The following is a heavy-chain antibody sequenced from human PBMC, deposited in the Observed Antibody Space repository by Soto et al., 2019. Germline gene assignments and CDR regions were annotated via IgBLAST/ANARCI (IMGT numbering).Heavy chain of an antibody. CDR3: ARLSSIDSSGYYLDY. J-gene: IGHJ4*02. CDR2: SYHSGSS. D-gene: IGHD3-22*01. Sequence: SETLSLTCTVSGGSINSAGHSWGWVRQSPGKGLEWIGYSYHSGSSYYNPSLKSRVTMSIDTSKNQFPLKLTSVTAADTAAYYCARLSSIDSSGYYLDYWGQGTLVTVSS. CDR1: GGSINSAGHS. V-gene: IGHV4-30-2*05.